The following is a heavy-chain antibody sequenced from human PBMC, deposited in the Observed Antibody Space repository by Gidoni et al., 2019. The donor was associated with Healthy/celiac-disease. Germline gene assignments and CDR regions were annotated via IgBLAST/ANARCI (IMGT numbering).Heavy chain of an antibody. CDR1: GGTFSSYA. J-gene: IGHJ4*02. CDR3: ASRCESSECGGWSGHFDY. D-gene: IGHD2-21*01. V-gene: IGHV1-69*06. CDR2: IIPIFGTA. Sequence: QVQLVQSGAEVKKPGSSVKVSCKASGGTFSSYAISWVRQAPGQGLEWMGGIIPIFGTANYAQKFQGRVTITADKSTSTAYMELSSLRSEDTAVYYCASRCESSECGGWSGHFDYWGQGTLVTVSS.